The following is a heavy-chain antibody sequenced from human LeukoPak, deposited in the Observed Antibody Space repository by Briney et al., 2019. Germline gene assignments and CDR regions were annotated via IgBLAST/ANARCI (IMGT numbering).Heavy chain of an antibody. CDR2: IDHSGSS. CDR1: GYSISSDYY. D-gene: IGHD1-1*01. Sequence: SETLSLTCSVSGYSISSDYYWGWIRQPPGKGLEWIAVIDHSGSSHYNPSLKSRVAMSVDTSKNQFSLRLNSVTAADTAVYFCARDGPTRPFTIWGQGTLVTVSS. J-gene: IGHJ4*02. V-gene: IGHV4-38-2*02. CDR3: ARDGPTRPFTI.